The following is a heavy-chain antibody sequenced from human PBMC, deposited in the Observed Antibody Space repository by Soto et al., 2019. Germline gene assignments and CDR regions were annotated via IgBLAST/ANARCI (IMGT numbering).Heavy chain of an antibody. CDR1: GFTFSRFW. D-gene: IGHD2-15*01. J-gene: IGHJ6*02. CDR3: ARAGGSFSGSSCAHKCFYGMVV. Sequence: EVQLVESGGGLVQRGGSLRVSCAASGFTFSRFWMHWVRQAPGMGLVWVSRINSDGSSTNYADSVKGRFTISRDNAKNALYLEVNGLRVEDTAVYYCARAGGSFSGSSCAHKCFYGMVVWGQGTTVSVSS. V-gene: IGHV3-74*01. CDR2: INSDGSST.